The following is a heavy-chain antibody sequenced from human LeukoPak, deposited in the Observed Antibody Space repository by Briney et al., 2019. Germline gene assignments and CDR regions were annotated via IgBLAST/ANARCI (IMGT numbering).Heavy chain of an antibody. Sequence: GASVKVSCKASGGTFSSYTISWVRQAPGQGLEWMGRIIPILGIANYAQKFQGRVTITADKSTSTAYMELSSLRSEDTAVYYCARDTTYYDFWRRAWFDPWGQGTLVTVSS. CDR2: IIPILGIA. CDR3: ARDTTYYDFWRRAWFDP. D-gene: IGHD3-3*01. V-gene: IGHV1-69*04. CDR1: GGTFSSYT. J-gene: IGHJ5*02.